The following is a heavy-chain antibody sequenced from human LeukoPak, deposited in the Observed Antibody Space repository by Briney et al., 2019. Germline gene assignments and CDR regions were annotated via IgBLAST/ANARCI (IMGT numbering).Heavy chain of an antibody. D-gene: IGHD3-22*01. Sequence: GGSLRLSCAASGFTFSSYGMHWVRQAPGKGLEWVAVISYDGSNKYYADSVKGRFTISRDNSKNTLYPQMNSLRAEDTAVYYCASGRRGDYYDSSGYYDYWGQGTLVTVSS. CDR2: ISYDGSNK. J-gene: IGHJ4*02. CDR1: GFTFSSYG. CDR3: ASGRRGDYYDSSGYYDY. V-gene: IGHV3-30*03.